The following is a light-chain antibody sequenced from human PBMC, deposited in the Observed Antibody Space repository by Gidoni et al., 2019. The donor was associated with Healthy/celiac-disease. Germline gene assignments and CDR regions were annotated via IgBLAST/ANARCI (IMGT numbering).Light chain of an antibody. Sequence: QSVLTQPPSASGTPGQGVTISCSGSSSNIGSSTVNWYQQLPGTAPKLLIYSNNQRPSGVPDRFSGSKSGTSASLAISGLQSEDEADYYCAAWDDSLNGVVFGGGTELTVL. V-gene: IGLV1-44*01. CDR1: SSNIGSST. J-gene: IGLJ2*01. CDR3: AAWDDSLNGVV. CDR2: SNN.